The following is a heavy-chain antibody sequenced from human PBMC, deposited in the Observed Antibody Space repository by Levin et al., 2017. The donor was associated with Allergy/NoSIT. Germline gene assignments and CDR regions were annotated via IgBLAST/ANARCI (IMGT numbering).Heavy chain of an antibody. CDR3: ARLYCSSTSCLKPYNWNDVSLLSGHNFDI. J-gene: IGHJ3*02. CDR2: IYYSGST. V-gene: IGHV4-59*01. CDR1: GASISSYH. Sequence: PSETLSLTCIVSGASISSYHWSWIRQPPGKGLEWIGYIYYSGSTNYNPSLKSRVTMSVDTSRNQFSLTLNSVTAADTAVYYCARLYCSSTSCLKPYNWNDVSLLSGHNFDIWGQGTMVTVSS. D-gene: IGHD2-2*01.